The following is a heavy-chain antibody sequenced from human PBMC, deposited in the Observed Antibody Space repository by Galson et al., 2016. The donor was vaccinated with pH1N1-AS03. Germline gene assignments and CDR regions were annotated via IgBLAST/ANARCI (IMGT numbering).Heavy chain of an antibody. V-gene: IGHV4-4*09. J-gene: IGHJ2*01. D-gene: IGHD3-3*01. CDR2: IQTTGNT. CDR1: GDSTFDYS. CDR3: ARDPPLEIGWYFDL. Sequence: SETLSLTCTVSGDSTFDYSWNWIRQPPGKGLEWIGYIQTTGNTKYNPSLKSRVTMSIDTSKNQFSLHLMSVTAADTALYYCARDPPLEIGWYFDLWGRGTLVTVSS.